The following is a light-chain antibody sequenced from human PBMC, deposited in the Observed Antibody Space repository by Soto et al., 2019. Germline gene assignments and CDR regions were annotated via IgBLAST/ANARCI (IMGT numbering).Light chain of an antibody. CDR3: QDRSNWPKT. V-gene: IGKV3-11*01. CDR1: QSVSSY. Sequence: EIVLTQSPATLSLSPGERATLSCRASQSVSSYLAWYQQKPGQAPRLLIYDASNRATGIPARFSGSGSGTDFTLTISSLEPEDFAVYYCQDRSNWPKTFGQGTKVDIK. CDR2: DAS. J-gene: IGKJ1*01.